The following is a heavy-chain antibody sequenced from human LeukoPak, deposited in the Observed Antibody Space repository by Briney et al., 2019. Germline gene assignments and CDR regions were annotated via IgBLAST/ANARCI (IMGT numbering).Heavy chain of an antibody. D-gene: IGHD3-22*01. V-gene: IGHV3-15*01. CDR2: IKSNADGGTT. CDR1: GFTFSKAW. J-gene: IGHJ4*02. Sequence: GGSLRLSCAASGFTFSKAWMSWVRQATGKGLEWLGRIKSNADGGTTDYAAPVQGRIIISRDDSNNTLYLQMSSLGTEDTAVYYCTTEMDYYDSSGYYSLRLFDFWGQGTLVTVSS. CDR3: TTEMDYYDSSGYYSLRLFDF.